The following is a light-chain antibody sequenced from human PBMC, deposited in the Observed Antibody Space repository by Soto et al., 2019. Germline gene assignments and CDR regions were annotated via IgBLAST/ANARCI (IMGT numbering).Light chain of an antibody. V-gene: IGKV3-20*01. Sequence: EIVLTQSPGTLSLSPGERATLSCRASQSVSSNYLAWYQQRPGQAPGLLIYGASSRATGIPDRFSGGGSGTDFTLTISRLEPEDSAVYYCQQYSRSPLTFGGGTKVEIK. CDR2: GAS. J-gene: IGKJ4*01. CDR1: QSVSSNY. CDR3: QQYSRSPLT.